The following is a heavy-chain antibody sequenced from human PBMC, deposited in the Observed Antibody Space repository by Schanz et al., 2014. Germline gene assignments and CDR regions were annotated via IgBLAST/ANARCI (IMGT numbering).Heavy chain of an antibody. CDR2: IGGSDGNT. CDR3: ARDIQYHYDTSGPVGAFDI. J-gene: IGHJ3*02. Sequence: QVQLVQSGAEVKKPGASVKVSCKASGYTFTSYGISWVRQAPGQGLEWMGWIGGSDGNTNFAQKFQGRVTMTTDTSSSTVYMELRSLTSDDSSVYYCARDIQYHYDTSGPVGAFDIWGQGTVVAVSS. CDR1: GYTFTSYG. V-gene: IGHV1-18*01. D-gene: IGHD3-22*01.